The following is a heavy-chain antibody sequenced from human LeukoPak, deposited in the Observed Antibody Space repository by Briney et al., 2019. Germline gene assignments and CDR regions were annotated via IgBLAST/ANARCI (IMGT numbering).Heavy chain of an antibody. D-gene: IGHD5-24*01. V-gene: IGHV3-30*02. CDR1: GFIFSSYG. J-gene: IGHJ4*02. Sequence: GGSLRLSCAASGFIFSSYGMHWVRQAPGKGLEWVAFIRYDGSNKYYADSVKGRFTISRDNSKNTLYLQMNSLRAEDTAVYYCAKDRGGAMATDYWGQGTLVTVSS. CDR2: IRYDGSNK. CDR3: AKDRGGAMATDY.